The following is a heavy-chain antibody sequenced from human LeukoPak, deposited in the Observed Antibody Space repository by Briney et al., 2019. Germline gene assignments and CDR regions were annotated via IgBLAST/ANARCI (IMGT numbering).Heavy chain of an antibody. D-gene: IGHD3-22*01. CDR2: IYRSGST. CDR1: GGSISAYY. Sequence: SETLSLTCTVSGGSISAYYWSWIRQPAGKGLEWIGRIYRSGSTNYNPSLRSRVTMSVDTSKNQFSLRLKSVTAADTAVHYCARDRSYDSSGYYNFDYWGQGTLVTVSS. CDR3: ARDRSYDSSGYYNFDY. V-gene: IGHV4-4*07. J-gene: IGHJ4*02.